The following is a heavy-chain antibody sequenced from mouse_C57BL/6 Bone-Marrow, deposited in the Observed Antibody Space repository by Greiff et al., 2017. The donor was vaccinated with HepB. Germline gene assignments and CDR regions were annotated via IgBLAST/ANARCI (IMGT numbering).Heavy chain of an antibody. CDR1: GFTFSSSA. D-gene: IGHD1-1*01. J-gene: IGHJ2*01. Sequence: EVKLVESGGGLVKPGGSLKLSCAASGFTFSSSAMSWVRQTPEKRLEWVATISDGGSYTYYPDNVKGRFTISRDNAKNNLYLQMSHLKSEDTAMYYCARDPQFITTVVARDYWGQGTTLTVSS. V-gene: IGHV5-4*01. CDR2: ISDGGSYT. CDR3: ARDPQFITTVVARDY.